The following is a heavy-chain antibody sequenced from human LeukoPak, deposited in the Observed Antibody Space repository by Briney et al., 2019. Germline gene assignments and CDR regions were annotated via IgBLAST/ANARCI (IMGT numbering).Heavy chain of an antibody. CDR1: GYRFINYW. CDR2: IYPGDSDT. CDR3: ARIRDFWSGYLMDV. J-gene: IGHJ6*04. Sequence: GESLKISCKGSGYRFINYWIGWVRQMPGKGLEWMGIIYPGDSDTRYSPSFQGQVTISADKSISTAYLQWSSLRASDTAMYYCARIRDFWSGYLMDVWGKGTTVTVSS. V-gene: IGHV5-51*01. D-gene: IGHD3-3*01.